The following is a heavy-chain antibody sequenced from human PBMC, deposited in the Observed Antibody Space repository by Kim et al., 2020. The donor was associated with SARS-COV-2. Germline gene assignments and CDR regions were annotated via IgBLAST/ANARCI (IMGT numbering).Heavy chain of an antibody. J-gene: IGHJ5*02. Sequence: GESLKISCKGSGYSFTSYWIGWVRQMPGKGLEWMGIIYPGDSDTRYSPSFQDQVTISADKSISTAYLQWSSLKASDTAMYYCARNRQWFGELLDAFDPWGQGTLVTVSS. CDR2: IYPGDSDT. V-gene: IGHV5-51*01. D-gene: IGHD3-10*01. CDR3: ARNRQWFGELLDAFDP. CDR1: GYSFTSYW.